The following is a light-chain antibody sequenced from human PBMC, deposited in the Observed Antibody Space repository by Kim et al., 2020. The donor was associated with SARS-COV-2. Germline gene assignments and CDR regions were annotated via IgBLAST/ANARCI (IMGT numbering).Light chain of an antibody. CDR3: QEYKSDSRT. V-gene: IGKV1-5*03. J-gene: IGKJ1*01. Sequence: AFVGDRVTITCRASQSINSWLAWYQQKPGKAPKVLIYKASSLESGVPLRFSGSGSGTEFTLTISSLQPDDFATYYCQEYKSDSRTFGQGTKVDIK. CDR2: KAS. CDR1: QSINSW.